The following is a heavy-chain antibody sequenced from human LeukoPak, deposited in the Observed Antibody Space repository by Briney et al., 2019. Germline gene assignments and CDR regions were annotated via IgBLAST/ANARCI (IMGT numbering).Heavy chain of an antibody. D-gene: IGHD2-8*01. V-gene: IGHV1-69*04. J-gene: IGHJ5*02. CDR3: ARHPYCTNGVCYSSRPVGYWFDP. CDR1: GGTFSSYA. CDR2: IIAILGIA. Sequence: ASVKVSCKASGGTFSSYAISWVRQAPGQGLEWMGRIIAILGIANYAQKFQGRVTITADKSTSTAYMELSSLRSEDTAVYYCARHPYCTNGVCYSSRPVGYWFDPWGQGTLVTVSS.